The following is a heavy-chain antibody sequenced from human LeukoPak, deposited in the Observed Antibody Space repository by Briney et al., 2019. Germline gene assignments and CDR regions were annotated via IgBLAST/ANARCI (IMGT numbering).Heavy chain of an antibody. Sequence: GGSLRLSCAASGFTFGNYGMHWVRQAPGKGLEWVTVIWYDAYNKYYAESVKGRFAVSRDNAKNSLYLQMNSLRAEDTAVYYCARGHDYFDYWGQGTLVTVSS. CDR1: GFTFGNYG. J-gene: IGHJ4*02. V-gene: IGHV3-33*01. CDR3: ARGHDYFDY. CDR2: IWYDAYNK.